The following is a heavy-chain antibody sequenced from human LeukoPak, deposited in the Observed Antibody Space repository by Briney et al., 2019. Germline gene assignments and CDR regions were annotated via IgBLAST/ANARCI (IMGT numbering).Heavy chain of an antibody. CDR2: IRRRRQSYST. D-gene: IGHD3-16*01. J-gene: IGHJ3*01. V-gene: IGHV3-72*01. CDR3: SRDGGASDESAFDF. Sequence: GGSLRLSCEASGFTFSDYILDWVRQAPGKGLEWVGRIRRRRQSYSTEYAASVKGRFTISRDDSKNSLFLDMNSLKTEDTTVYHCSRDGGASDESAFDFWGRGTMVTVSS. CDR1: GFTFSDYI.